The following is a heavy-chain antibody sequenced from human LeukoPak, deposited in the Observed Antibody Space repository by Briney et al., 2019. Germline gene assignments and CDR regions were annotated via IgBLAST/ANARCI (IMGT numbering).Heavy chain of an antibody. CDR3: ARGGGIYYYYYMDV. J-gene: IGHJ6*03. V-gene: IGHV3-20*04. Sequence: GGSLRLSCAASGFTFNNAWMTWVRQAPGKGLEWVSGINWNGGSTGYADSVKGRFTISRDNAKNSLYLQMNSLRAEDTALYYCARGGGIYYYYYMDVWGKGTTVTISS. CDR2: INWNGGST. D-gene: IGHD3-16*01. CDR1: GFTFNNAW.